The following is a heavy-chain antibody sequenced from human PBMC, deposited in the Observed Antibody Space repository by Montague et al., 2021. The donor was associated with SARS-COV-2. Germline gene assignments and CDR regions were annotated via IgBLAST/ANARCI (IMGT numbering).Heavy chain of an antibody. CDR3: ARVRITMIVVVDAFDI. J-gene: IGHJ3*02. V-gene: IGHV4-31*03. Sequence: TLSLTCTVSGGSISSGGYYWSWIRQHPGKGLEWIGCIYTSGSTNYXPSLKSRVTISVDTSKNQFSLKLSSVTAADTAAYYCARVRITMIVVVDAFDIWGQGTMVTVSS. D-gene: IGHD3-22*01. CDR2: IYTSGST. CDR1: GGSISSGGYY.